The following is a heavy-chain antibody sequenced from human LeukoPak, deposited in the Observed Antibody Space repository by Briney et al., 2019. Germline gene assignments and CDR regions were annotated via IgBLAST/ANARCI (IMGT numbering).Heavy chain of an antibody. V-gene: IGHV1-18*01. Sequence: GASVKVSCKASGYTFTSYGISWVRQAPGQGLEWMGWISAYNGNTNYAQKLQGRVTMTTDTSTSTAYMELRSLRSDDTAVYYCARLYYCDSSGYSWFDYWGQGTLVTVSS. CDR1: GYTFTSYG. D-gene: IGHD3-22*01. CDR2: ISAYNGNT. J-gene: IGHJ4*02. CDR3: ARLYYCDSSGYSWFDY.